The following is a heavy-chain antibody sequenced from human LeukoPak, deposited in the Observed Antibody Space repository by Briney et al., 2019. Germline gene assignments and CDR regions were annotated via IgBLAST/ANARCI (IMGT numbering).Heavy chain of an antibody. J-gene: IGHJ4*02. D-gene: IGHD3-3*01. CDR3: ASSPDFWSGLDFDY. CDR2: IYHSGST. V-gene: IGHV4-38-2*02. CDR1: GYSISSGYY. Sequence: PSETLSLTCTVSGYSISSGYYWGWIRQPPGKGLEWIGSIYHSGSTYYNPSLKSRVTISVDTSKNQFSLKLSSVTAADTAVYYCASSPDFWSGLDFDYWGQGTLVTVSS.